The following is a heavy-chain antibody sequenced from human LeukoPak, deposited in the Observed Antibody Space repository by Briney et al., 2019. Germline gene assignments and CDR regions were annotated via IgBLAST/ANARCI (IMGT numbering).Heavy chain of an antibody. J-gene: IGHJ6*03. V-gene: IGHV3-7*01. D-gene: IGHD5-12*01. Sequence: PGGSLRLSCAASGFTFSSYWMSWVRQAPGKGLEWVANIKQDGSEKYYVDSVKGRFTISRDNAKNSLYLQMNSLRAEDTAVYYCARDYGGYDWRSYYYYMDVWGKGTTVTVSS. CDR3: ARDYGGYDWRSYYYYMDV. CDR2: IKQDGSEK. CDR1: GFTFSSYW.